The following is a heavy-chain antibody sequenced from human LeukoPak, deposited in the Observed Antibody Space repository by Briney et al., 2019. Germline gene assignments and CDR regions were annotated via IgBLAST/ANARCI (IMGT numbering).Heavy chain of an antibody. CDR2: IWYDGSNK. Sequence: GGSVRLSCAASGFTFSSYGMHWVRQAPGKGLEWVVVIWYDGSNKYYADSVKGRFTISRDNSKNTLYLQMNSLRAEDTAVYYCARGPYSSSPYYYYGLDGWGQGTTVTVSS. CDR1: GFTFSSYG. D-gene: IGHD6-6*01. V-gene: IGHV3-33*01. J-gene: IGHJ6*02. CDR3: ARGPYSSSPYYYYGLDG.